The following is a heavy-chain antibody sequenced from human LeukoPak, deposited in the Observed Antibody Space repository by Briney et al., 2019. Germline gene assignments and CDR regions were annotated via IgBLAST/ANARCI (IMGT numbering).Heavy chain of an antibody. CDR3: ATKRGYGDWFDP. Sequence: KVSCKASGGTFSSYAISWVRQAPGQGLEWMGGIIPIFGTANYAQKFQGRVTITADESTSTAYMELSSLRSEDTAVYYCATKRGYGDWFDPWGQGTLVTVSS. J-gene: IGHJ5*02. D-gene: IGHD4-17*01. CDR1: GGTFSSYA. CDR2: IIPIFGTA. V-gene: IGHV1-69*01.